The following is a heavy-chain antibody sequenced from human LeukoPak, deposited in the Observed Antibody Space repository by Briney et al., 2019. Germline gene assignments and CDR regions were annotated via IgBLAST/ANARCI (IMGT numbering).Heavy chain of an antibody. J-gene: IGHJ4*02. CDR3: ARGIAVAGTVNY. CDR1: GFTFNSFY. CDR2: IKQDGSVK. D-gene: IGHD6-19*01. V-gene: IGHV3-7*01. Sequence: GGSLRLSCAASGFTFNSFYMSWVRQAPGKGLEWVANIKQDGSVKYYVDSVKGRFTVSRDNAKNSLYLQMNSLRAEDTAMYYCARGIAVAGTVNYWGQGTLVTVSS.